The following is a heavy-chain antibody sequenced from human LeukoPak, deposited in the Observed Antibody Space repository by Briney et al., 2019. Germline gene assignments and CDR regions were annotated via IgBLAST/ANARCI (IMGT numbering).Heavy chain of an antibody. CDR1: GGSISDGGYY. CDR2: IYDSGTT. J-gene: IGHJ3*02. CDR3: ARHYEGFDDDSGAFDI. D-gene: IGHD4/OR15-4a*01. V-gene: IGHV4-31*03. Sequence: SQTPSLTCTVSGGSISDGGYYWSWIRQHPGKGLEWIGYIYDSGTTYYSPALQSRVTISVDTSDNKFSLKLRSLTAADTAVYYCARHYEGFDDDSGAFDIWGQGTMVTVSS.